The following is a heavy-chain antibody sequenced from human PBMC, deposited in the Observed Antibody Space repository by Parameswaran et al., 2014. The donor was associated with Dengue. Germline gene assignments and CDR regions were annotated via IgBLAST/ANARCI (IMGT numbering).Heavy chain of an antibody. Sequence: GESLKISCAASGFTFTNCAMSWVRQAPGKGLEWVSRISGSGGSTYYADSVKGRFTISRDNSKNTLYLQMNSMRAEDTAVYYCARDFGLSNWFDPWGQGTLVTVSS. CDR3: ARDFGLSNWFDP. CDR1: GFTFTNCA. CDR2: ISGSGGST. J-gene: IGHJ5*02. D-gene: IGHD3-3*01. V-gene: IGHV3-23*01.